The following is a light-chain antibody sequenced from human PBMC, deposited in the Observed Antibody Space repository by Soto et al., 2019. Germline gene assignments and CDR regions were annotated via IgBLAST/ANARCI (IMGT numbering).Light chain of an antibody. CDR1: QSVSIN. CDR2: GAS. Sequence: EVVMTQSPATLSVSPGERATLSCRASQSVSINLAWYQQKPGQAPRLLIYGASTRATGIPARFSGSGSGTEFTLTISSLQSEDFAVYSCHQYNNWPPWTFGQGTKVDIK. J-gene: IGKJ1*01. V-gene: IGKV3-15*01. CDR3: HQYNNWPPWT.